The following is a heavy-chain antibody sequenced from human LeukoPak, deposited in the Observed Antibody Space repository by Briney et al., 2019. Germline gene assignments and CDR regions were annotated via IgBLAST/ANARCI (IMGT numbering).Heavy chain of an antibody. D-gene: IGHD6-19*01. Sequence: SETLSLTCTVSGASISSYYWSWIRQPPGKGLEWIGYIYYSGSTNYNPSLKSQVTISVDTSKKQFSLRLTSVTAADTAVYYCASGYTSGWFPSRFDYWGQGTLVTVSS. V-gene: IGHV4-59*01. CDR1: GASISSYY. CDR2: IYYSGST. CDR3: ASGYTSGWFPSRFDY. J-gene: IGHJ4*02.